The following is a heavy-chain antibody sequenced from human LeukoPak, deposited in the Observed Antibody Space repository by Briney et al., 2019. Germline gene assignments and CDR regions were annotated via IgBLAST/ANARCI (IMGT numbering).Heavy chain of an antibody. V-gene: IGHV1-18*01. CDR2: INTYNGNT. D-gene: IGHD2-2*02. CDR3: ARDFXEYCSSASCYKFDY. CDR1: GYTFTNYG. Sequence: ASVKVSCKASGYTFTNYGISWVRQAPGQGLEWMGWINTYNGNTDYAQKLQGRVTVTTDTSTTTAYMELRSLRSDDTAVCYCARDFXEYCSSASCYKFDYWGQGTLLTVSS. J-gene: IGHJ4*02.